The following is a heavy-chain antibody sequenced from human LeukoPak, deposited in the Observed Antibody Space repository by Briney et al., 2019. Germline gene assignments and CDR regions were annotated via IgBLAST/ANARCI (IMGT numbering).Heavy chain of an antibody. J-gene: IGHJ6*02. CDR3: AKDMGQTRWPNIYGMDV. Sequence: GGSLRLSCGASGFTFDDYAMHWVRQAPGKGLEWVSLISWDGGSTYYADSVKGRFTISRDNSKNSLYLQMNSLRAEDTALYYCAKDMGQTRWPNIYGMDVWGQGTTVTVSS. V-gene: IGHV3-43D*03. CDR1: GFTFDDYA. CDR2: ISWDGGST. D-gene: IGHD4-23*01.